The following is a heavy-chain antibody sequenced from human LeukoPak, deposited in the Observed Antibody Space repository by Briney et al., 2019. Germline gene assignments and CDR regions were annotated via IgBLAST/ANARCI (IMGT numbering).Heavy chain of an antibody. CDR1: GGSFSGYY. J-gene: IGHJ4*01. V-gene: IGHV4-34*01. D-gene: IGHD6-13*01. CDR3: ARGIAAAGPINY. Sequence: PSETLSLTCAVYGGSFSGYYWSWIRQPPGKGLEWIGEINHSGSTNYNPSLKSRVTISVDTSKNQFSLKLSSVTAADTAVYYCARGIAAAGPINYWGXGTLVTXSS. CDR2: INHSGST.